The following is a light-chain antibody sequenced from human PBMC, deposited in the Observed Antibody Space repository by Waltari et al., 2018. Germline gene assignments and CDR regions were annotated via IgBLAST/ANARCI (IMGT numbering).Light chain of an antibody. J-gene: IGKJ2*01. CDR3: QQRSNWPPKYT. Sequence: EIVLTQSPATLSLSPGERATLSCRASQSVSSYLAWYQQKPGQAPRLLIYDASNRATGIPPRFSGSGSATDFSLTISSLEPEDFAVYYCQQRSNWPPKYTFGQGTKLEIK. V-gene: IGKV3-11*01. CDR1: QSVSSY. CDR2: DAS.